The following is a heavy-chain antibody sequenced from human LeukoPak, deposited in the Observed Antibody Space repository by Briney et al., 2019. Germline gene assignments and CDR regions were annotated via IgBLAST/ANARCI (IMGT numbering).Heavy chain of an antibody. D-gene: IGHD6-25*01. Sequence: PSETLSLTCTVSGGSISNSSYYWGWLRQPPGKGLEWIGSIYYSGSTYYNPSLKSRVTISVDTSKNQFSLKLSSVTAADTAVYYCARHWRTAAAFDIWGQGTMVTVSS. V-gene: IGHV4-39*01. CDR2: IYYSGST. CDR3: ARHWRTAAAFDI. CDR1: GGSISNSSYY. J-gene: IGHJ3*02.